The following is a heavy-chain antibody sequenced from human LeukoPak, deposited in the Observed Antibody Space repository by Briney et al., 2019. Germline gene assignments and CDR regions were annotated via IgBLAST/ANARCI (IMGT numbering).Heavy chain of an antibody. V-gene: IGHV3-74*01. Sequence: GGSLRLSCAASGFTFRSHWMYWVRQVPGKGLVWVSRINSDGSGTGYADSVNGRFTISRDNAKNTLYLQMNSLRAEDTAVYYCARGNSGFDYWGQGTLVTVSS. D-gene: IGHD1/OR15-1a*01. CDR3: ARGNSGFDY. CDR2: INSDGSGT. J-gene: IGHJ4*02. CDR1: GFTFRSHW.